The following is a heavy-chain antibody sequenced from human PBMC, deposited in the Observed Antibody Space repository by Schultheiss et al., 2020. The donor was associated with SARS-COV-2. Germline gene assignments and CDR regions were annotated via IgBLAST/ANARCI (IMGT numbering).Heavy chain of an antibody. Sequence: GGSLRLSCAVSGFTFSSYSMNWVRQAPGKGPEWLSYISSSGTSIYYADSVKGRFTTSRDNAKNSQYLQMNSLSDEETAVYYCAREATKFYGMDVWGQGTTVTVSS. J-gene: IGHJ6*02. CDR1: GFTFSSYS. V-gene: IGHV3-48*02. D-gene: IGHD1-26*01. CDR3: AREATKFYGMDV. CDR2: ISSSGTSI.